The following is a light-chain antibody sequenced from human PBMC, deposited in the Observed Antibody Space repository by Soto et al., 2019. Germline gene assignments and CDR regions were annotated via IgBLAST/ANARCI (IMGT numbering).Light chain of an antibody. CDR2: DGS. Sequence: QSVLTQPASVSGSPGQSITISCTGTSSDVGGYNYVSWYQQHPDKAPKLMIYDGSNRPSGVSNRFSGSKSGNTASLTISGLRAEDEADYYCSSYTSSSTLDVFGTGTKVTVL. V-gene: IGLV2-14*01. CDR1: SSDVGGYNY. CDR3: SSYTSSSTLDV. J-gene: IGLJ1*01.